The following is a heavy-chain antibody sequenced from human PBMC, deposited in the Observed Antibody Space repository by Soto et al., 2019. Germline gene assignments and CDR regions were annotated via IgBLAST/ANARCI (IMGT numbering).Heavy chain of an antibody. D-gene: IGHD4-17*01. CDR1: GFTFSDSA. CDR2: ISGSGGGGTT. V-gene: IGHV3-23*01. J-gene: IGHJ3*01. Sequence: EVQLLESGGGLAQPGGSLRLSCAASGFTFSDSAMSWVRQAPGKGLEWVSGISGSGGGGTTYYADSVKGRFTISRDNAEKSLFLQMNSLRAEDTAVYYCARGGLYGDVPGWTGDAFDLWGQGTKVTVSS. CDR3: ARGGLYGDVPGWTGDAFDL.